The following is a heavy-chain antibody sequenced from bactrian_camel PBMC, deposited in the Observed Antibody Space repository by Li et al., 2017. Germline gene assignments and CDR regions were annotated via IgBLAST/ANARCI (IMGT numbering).Heavy chain of an antibody. D-gene: IGHD6*01. J-gene: IGHJ6*01. CDR3: AADYCLLGILPVKAADFEY. CDR2: YATNGART. Sequence: QVQLVESGGGSVQAGGSLTLSCAYSGNTYNYMAWFRQVPGKERELVAGYATNGARTYYADSEKGRFTISPDNAMNTVYLQMNSLKPEDTAMYYCAADYCLLGILPVKAADFEYLGQGTQVTVS. V-gene: IGHV3-3*01. CDR1: GNTYNY.